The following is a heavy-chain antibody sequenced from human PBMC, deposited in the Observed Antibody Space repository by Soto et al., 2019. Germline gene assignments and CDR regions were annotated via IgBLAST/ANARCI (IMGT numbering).Heavy chain of an antibody. V-gene: IGHV1-69*01. CDR2: IIPIFGTA. CDR1: GGTFSSYA. J-gene: IGHJ6*04. Sequence: QVQLVQSGAEVKKPGSSVKVSCKASGGTFSSYAISWVRQAPGQGLEWMGGIIPIFGTANYAQKFQGSVTSSSDESTSTAYMELSSLRSEDTAVYYCARTWNSSSYNYYYYYGMDVWGNGTTVTVSS. D-gene: IGHD6-13*01. CDR3: ARTWNSSSYNYYYYYGMDV.